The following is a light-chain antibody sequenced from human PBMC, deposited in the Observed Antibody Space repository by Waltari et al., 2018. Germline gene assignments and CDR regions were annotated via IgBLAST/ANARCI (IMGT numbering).Light chain of an antibody. CDR1: PGISNQ. CDR3: KTYSRYPYP. V-gene: IGKV1-16*01. J-gene: IGKJ2*01. Sequence: DIHLTQSPSSLSASVGDRVTITCRAAPGISNQLAWFQQKPGKAPKSVIYAATSLQSGVSSSFSGSGSGTDVTLTHSSLHREDFATFDCKTYSRYPYPVDQGPKLKI. CDR2: AAT.